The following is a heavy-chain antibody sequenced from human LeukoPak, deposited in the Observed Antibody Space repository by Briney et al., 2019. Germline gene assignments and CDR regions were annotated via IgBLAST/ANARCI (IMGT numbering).Heavy chain of an antibody. D-gene: IGHD3-16*01. CDR2: ISWNSGST. CDR1: GFTFDDYA. V-gene: IGHV3-9*01. J-gene: IGHJ4*02. CDR3: ANPAGAWGFPEDY. Sequence: QPGRSLRLSCAASGFTFDDYAMHWVRQAPGKGLEWVSGISWNSGSTYYADSVKGRFTISRDTSKNTLYLQMNSLRAEDTAVYYCANPAGAWGFPEDYWGQGTLVTVSS.